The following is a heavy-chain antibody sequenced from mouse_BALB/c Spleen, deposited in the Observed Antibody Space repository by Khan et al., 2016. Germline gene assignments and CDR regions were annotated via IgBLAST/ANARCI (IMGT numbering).Heavy chain of an antibody. CDR3: ARGTPFAN. J-gene: IGHJ3*01. D-gene: IGHD2-14*01. CDR2: IYPGDGET. Sequence: VQLQESGAELVRPGSSVKISCKASGFAFSSYWMNWVKQRPGQGLEWIGQIYPGDGETNYNGKFKGKATLTADKSSSTAYMQLSSLTSEDSAVYFCARGTPFANWGQGTLVTVSA. CDR1: GFAFSSYW. V-gene: IGHV1-80*01.